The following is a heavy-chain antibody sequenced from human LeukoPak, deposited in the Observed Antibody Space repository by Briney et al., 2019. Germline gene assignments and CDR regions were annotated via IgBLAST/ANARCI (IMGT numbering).Heavy chain of an antibody. Sequence: GGSQRLSCAASGFTFSSYAMHWVRQAPGKGLEWVAVISYDGSNKYYADSVKGRFTISRDNSKNTLYLQMNNLRAEDTAVYYCARDGYGGGFDYWGQGTLVTVSS. CDR2: ISYDGSNK. V-gene: IGHV3-30*01. D-gene: IGHD5-12*01. CDR3: ARDGYGGGFDY. J-gene: IGHJ4*02. CDR1: GFTFSSYA.